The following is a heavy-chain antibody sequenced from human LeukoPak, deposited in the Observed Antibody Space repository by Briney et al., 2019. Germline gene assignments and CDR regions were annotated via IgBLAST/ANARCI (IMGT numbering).Heavy chain of an antibody. J-gene: IGHJ4*02. CDR1: GGSFRGHY. Sequence: SETLSLTCAVYGGSFRGHYWSWIRQPPGKGLEWIGEINHSGKTNYNPSLKSRVTMSVDKSKSQFSLKLISLTAADAAVYYCAREILGATTPDYWGQGTLVTVSS. CDR3: AREILGATTPDY. D-gene: IGHD1-26*01. V-gene: IGHV4-34*01. CDR2: INHSGKT.